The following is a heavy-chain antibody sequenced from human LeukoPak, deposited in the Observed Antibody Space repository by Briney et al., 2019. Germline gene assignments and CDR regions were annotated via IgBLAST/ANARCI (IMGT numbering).Heavy chain of an antibody. V-gene: IGHV1-18*01. Sequence: ASVKVSCKASGYTFSSYGISWVRQAPGQGLEWMGWISAYNGNTNSAQKFQGGVTMTTDTSTTTAYMELRSLRSDDTAVYSCAREQGGYSGSADYWGQGTLVTVSS. CDR1: GYTFSSYG. J-gene: IGHJ4*02. CDR3: AREQGGYSGSADY. CDR2: ISAYNGNT. D-gene: IGHD5-12*01.